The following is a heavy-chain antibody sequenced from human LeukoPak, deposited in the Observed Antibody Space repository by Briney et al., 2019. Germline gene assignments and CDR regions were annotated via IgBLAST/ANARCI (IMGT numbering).Heavy chain of an antibody. V-gene: IGHV5-51*01. D-gene: IGHD3-10*01. CDR1: GYSFTSYW. J-gene: IGHJ3*02. CDR2: IYPGDSDT. Sequence: GESLKISCKGSGYSFTSYWIGWVRQMPGKGLEWMGIIYPGDSDTRYSPSFQGQVAISADKSISTAYLQWSSLKASDTAMYYCARYYYGSGSYPQRDDAFDIWGQGTMVTVSS. CDR3: ARYYYGSGSYPQRDDAFDI.